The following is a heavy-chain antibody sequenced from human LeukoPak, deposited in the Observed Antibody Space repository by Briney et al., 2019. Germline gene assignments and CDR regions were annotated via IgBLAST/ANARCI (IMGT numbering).Heavy chain of an antibody. V-gene: IGHV3-23*01. D-gene: IGHD2-15*01. CDR3: AREQVAAAYYYYGMDV. CDR1: GFTLSSYA. CDR2: ISGSGGST. J-gene: IGHJ6*02. Sequence: GGSLRLSCAASGFTLSSYAMSWVRQAPGKGLEWVSAISGSGGSTYYADSVKGRFTISRDNSKNTLYLQMNSLRAEDTAVYYCAREQVAAAYYYYGMDVWGQGTTVTVSS.